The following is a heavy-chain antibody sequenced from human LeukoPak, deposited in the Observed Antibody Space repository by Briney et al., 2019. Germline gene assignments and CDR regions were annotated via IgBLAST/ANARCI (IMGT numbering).Heavy chain of an antibody. V-gene: IGHV3-21*01. CDR1: GFIFSSYS. D-gene: IGHD1-26*01. CDR3: ARDSRSGGGSYYYYMDV. Sequence: GGSLRLSCAASGFIFSSYSMHWVRQAPGKGLEWVSSISSSSSYIYYADSVKGRFTISRDNAKNSLYLQMNSLRAEDTAVYYCARDSRSGGGSYYYYMDVWGKGTTVTVSS. CDR2: ISSSSSYI. J-gene: IGHJ6*03.